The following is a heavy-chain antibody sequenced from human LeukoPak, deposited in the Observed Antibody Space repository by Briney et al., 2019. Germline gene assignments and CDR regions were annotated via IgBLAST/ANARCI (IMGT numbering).Heavy chain of an antibody. Sequence: SETLSLTCTVSGGSISSYYWSWIRQPPGKGLEWIGYIYDSGSTNYNPSLKSRVTISVDTSKNQFSLKLSSVTAADTAVYYCARAPEGTGGAFDIWGQGTMVTVSS. D-gene: IGHD1-1*01. J-gene: IGHJ3*02. CDR1: GGSISSYY. V-gene: IGHV4-59*01. CDR2: IYDSGST. CDR3: ARAPEGTGGAFDI.